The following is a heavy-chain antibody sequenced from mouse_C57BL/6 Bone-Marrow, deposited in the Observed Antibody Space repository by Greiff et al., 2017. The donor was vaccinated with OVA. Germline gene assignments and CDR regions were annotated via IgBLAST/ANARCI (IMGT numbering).Heavy chain of an antibody. CDR2: IYPRSGNT. D-gene: IGHD4-1*02. CDR1: GYTFTSYG. Sequence: VKLQQSGAELARPGASVKLSCKASGYTFTSYGISWVKQRTGQGLEWIGEIYPRSGNTYYNEKFKGKATLTADKSSSTAYMELRSLTSEDSAVYFCAATGYYAMDYWGQGTSVTVSS. CDR3: AATGYYAMDY. J-gene: IGHJ4*01. V-gene: IGHV1-81*01.